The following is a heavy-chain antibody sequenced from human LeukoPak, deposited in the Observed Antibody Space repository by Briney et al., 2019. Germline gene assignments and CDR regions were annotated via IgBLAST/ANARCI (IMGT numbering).Heavy chain of an antibody. Sequence: QAGGSLRLSCAASGFTFSSYWMSWVRQAPGKGLEWVDNIKQDGSEKYYVDSVKGRFTISRDNAKNSLYLQMNSLRAEDTAVYYCARETGDIVLMVYDNWFDPWGQGTLVTVSS. J-gene: IGHJ5*02. CDR3: ARETGDIVLMVYDNWFDP. D-gene: IGHD2-8*01. CDR1: GFTFSSYW. CDR2: IKQDGSEK. V-gene: IGHV3-7*01.